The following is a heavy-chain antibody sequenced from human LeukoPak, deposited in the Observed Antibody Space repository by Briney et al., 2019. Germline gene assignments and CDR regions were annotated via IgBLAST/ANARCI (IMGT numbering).Heavy chain of an antibody. CDR3: AKYNGQLLEQWYYDY. Sequence: GGSLRLSCPASGFTFSNYAMSWVRQARGKELEWVSSIDKNDATTSYADSVRGRFTISRDNSKNTLHLQMSSLRAEDTAVYYCAKYNGQLLEQWYYDYWGQGTLVTVSS. J-gene: IGHJ4*02. V-gene: IGHV3-23*01. D-gene: IGHD1/OR15-1a*01. CDR1: GFTFSNYA. CDR2: IDKNDATT.